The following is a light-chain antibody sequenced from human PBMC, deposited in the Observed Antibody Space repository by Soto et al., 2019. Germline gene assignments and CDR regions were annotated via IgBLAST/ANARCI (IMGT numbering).Light chain of an antibody. J-gene: IGKJ1*01. CDR3: QQSYSSPPT. CDR1: QSISRY. Sequence: DIQVTQSPASVCAAVLDIVSITCRASQSISRYLNWYQQKPGKAPKLLIFAASSLQSGVPSRFSGSRSGPDFTLTISSLQPEDFATYYCQQSYSSPPTFGQGTKVDI. V-gene: IGKV1-39*01. CDR2: AAS.